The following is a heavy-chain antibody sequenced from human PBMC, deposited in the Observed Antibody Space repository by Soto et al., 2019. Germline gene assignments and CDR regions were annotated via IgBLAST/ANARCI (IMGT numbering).Heavy chain of an antibody. CDR3: ARERCSGGSCQTDYYYGMDV. V-gene: IGHV3-33*01. Sequence: PGGSLRLSCAASGFTFSSYGMHWVRQAPGKGLEWVAVIWYDGSNKYYADSVKGRFTISRDNSKNTLYLQMNSLRAEDTAVYYCARERCSGGSCQTDYYYGMDVWGQGTTVTVSS. D-gene: IGHD2-15*01. J-gene: IGHJ6*02. CDR1: GFTFSSYG. CDR2: IWYDGSNK.